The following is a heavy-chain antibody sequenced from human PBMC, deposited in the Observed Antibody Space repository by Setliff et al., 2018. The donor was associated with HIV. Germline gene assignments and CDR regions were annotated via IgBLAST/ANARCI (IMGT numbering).Heavy chain of an antibody. CDR2: ITPFNGNT. CDR1: GYTFTSYG. J-gene: IGHJ5*02. Sequence: ASVKVSCKASGYTFTSYGISWVRQAPGQGLEWMGWITPFNGNTNYAQKLQGRVTMTTDTSTSTAYMELRSLRSDDTAVYYCARDGEYYYDSSGPVFDPWGQGTLVTVSS. CDR3: ARDGEYYYDSSGPVFDP. V-gene: IGHV1-18*01. D-gene: IGHD3-22*01.